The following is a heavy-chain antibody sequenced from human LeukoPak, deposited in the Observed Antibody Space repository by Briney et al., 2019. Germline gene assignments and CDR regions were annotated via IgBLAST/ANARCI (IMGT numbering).Heavy chain of an antibody. Sequence: GESQKISCKGSGYSFTSYWISWVRQMPGKGLEWMGRIDPSDSYTNYSPSFQGHVTISADKSISTAYLQWSSLKASDTAMYYCARYGDWTYYYYGMDVWGKGTTVTVSS. CDR3: ARYGDWTYYYYGMDV. D-gene: IGHD4-17*01. V-gene: IGHV5-10-1*01. CDR2: IDPSDSYT. J-gene: IGHJ6*04. CDR1: GYSFTSYW.